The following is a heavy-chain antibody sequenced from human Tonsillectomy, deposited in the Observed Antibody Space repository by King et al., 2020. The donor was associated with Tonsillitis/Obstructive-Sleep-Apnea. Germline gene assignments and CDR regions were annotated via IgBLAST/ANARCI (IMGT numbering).Heavy chain of an antibody. CDR2: ISVHNGNT. Sequence: QLVQSGAEVKKSGASVKVSCKASGYTFSSYVITWVRQAPGQGLEWMGWISVHNGNTNYAQKVQGRVTTTTDTSTSTAYMDLRSLRSDDTAVYYCARLPTITIFGVAPYYMDVWGNGTTVTVSS. J-gene: IGHJ6*03. V-gene: IGHV1-18*01. D-gene: IGHD3-3*01. CDR1: GYTFSSYV. CDR3: ARLPTITIFGVAPYYMDV.